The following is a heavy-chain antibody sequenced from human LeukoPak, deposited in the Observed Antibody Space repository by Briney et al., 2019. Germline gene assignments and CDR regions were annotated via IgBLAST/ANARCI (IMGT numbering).Heavy chain of an antibody. CDR1: GGSISSYY. CDR2: IYYSWST. CDR3: ARHDVWFGEAFDY. D-gene: IGHD3-10*01. Sequence: SETLSLTCTAAGGSISSYYWSWIRQPPGKGLEWIGYIYYSWSTNYNPSLKSRVTISVYTSKNQFSLKLSSVTAADTAVYYCARHDVWFGEAFDYWGQGTLVTVSS. J-gene: IGHJ4*02. V-gene: IGHV4-59*08.